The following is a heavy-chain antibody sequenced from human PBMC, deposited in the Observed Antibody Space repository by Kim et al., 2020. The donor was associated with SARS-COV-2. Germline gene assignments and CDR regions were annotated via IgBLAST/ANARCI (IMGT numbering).Heavy chain of an antibody. J-gene: IGHJ4*02. CDR2: ISAHNGNT. Sequence: ASVKVSCKVSGYNFSKYGITWVRQAPGQGLEWMGWISAHNGNTIYAEDFKARITLTTDTPTKTGYMELRRLTSDDTAVYYCARYASLFDSSGYYFVDSDYYLHHWGQGTLITVSS. CDR1: GYNFSKYG. V-gene: IGHV1-18*04. CDR3: ARYASLFDSSGYYFVDSDYYLHH. D-gene: IGHD3-22*01.